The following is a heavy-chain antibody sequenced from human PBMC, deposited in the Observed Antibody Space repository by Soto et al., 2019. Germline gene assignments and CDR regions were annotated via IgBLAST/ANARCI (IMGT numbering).Heavy chain of an antibody. CDR1: GFIFSGYS. D-gene: IGHD1-26*01. CDR2: ISTTSTYI. Sequence: GGSLSLSCAGSGFIFSGYSMNWVRQAPGKGLEWVSSISTTSTYIYYADSVKGRFTVSRDNAKNSLYLQMTGLRPEDTAMYYCARDGIVGTTDFFDYCGQGTLVTV. J-gene: IGHJ4*02. V-gene: IGHV3-21*01. CDR3: ARDGIVGTTDFFDY.